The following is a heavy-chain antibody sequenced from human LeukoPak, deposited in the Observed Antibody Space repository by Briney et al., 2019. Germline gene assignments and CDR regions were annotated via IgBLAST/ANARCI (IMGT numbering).Heavy chain of an antibody. CDR3: AKAVRGNWFDP. Sequence: SETLSLTCTVSGGSISSHYWSWIRQPPGKGLEWIGYIYYNGSTNYNPSLKSRVTISVDTSKNQFSLKLSSVTAADTAVYYCAKAVRGNWFDPWGQGTLVTVSS. V-gene: IGHV4-59*11. J-gene: IGHJ5*02. CDR1: GGSISSHY. CDR2: IYYNGST. D-gene: IGHD2/OR15-2a*01.